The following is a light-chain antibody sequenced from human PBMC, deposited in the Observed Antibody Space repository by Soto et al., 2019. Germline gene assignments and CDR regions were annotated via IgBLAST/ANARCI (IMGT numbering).Light chain of an antibody. CDR1: SSDVGSYNL. V-gene: IGLV2-23*01. CDR3: CSYAGSSTLGV. Sequence: QSVLTEPASVSGSPGQSITISCTGTSSDVGSYNLVSWYQQHPGKAPKLMIYEGSKRPSGVSNRFSGSKSGNTASLTISGLXAEDEADYYCCSYAGSSTLGVFGTGTKVTVL. J-gene: IGLJ1*01. CDR2: EGS.